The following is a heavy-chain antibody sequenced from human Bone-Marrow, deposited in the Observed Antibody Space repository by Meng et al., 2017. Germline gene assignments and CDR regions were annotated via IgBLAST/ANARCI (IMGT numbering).Heavy chain of an antibody. D-gene: IGHD3-9*01. Sequence: GGSLRLPCAASGFTFSSYWMSWVRQAPGKGLEWVANIKQDGSEKYYVDSVKGRFTISRDNAKNSLYLQMKRLRAEDTAVYYCARDEYYDILTGPLGPWGQGTLVTVSS. CDR3: ARDEYYDILTGPLGP. CDR2: IKQDGSEK. V-gene: IGHV3-7*01. CDR1: GFTFSSYW. J-gene: IGHJ5*02.